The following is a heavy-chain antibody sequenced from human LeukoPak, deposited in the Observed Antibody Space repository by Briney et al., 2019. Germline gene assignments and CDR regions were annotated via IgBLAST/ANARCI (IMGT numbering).Heavy chain of an antibody. CDR2: IYPGDSDT. V-gene: IGHV5-51*01. J-gene: IGHJ6*02. Sequence: ESLKISCKGSGYSFTSYWIGWVRQMPGKGLEWMGIIYPGDSDTRYSPSFQGQVTISADKSISTAYLQWSSLKASDTAMYYCARLPIAARQIYYYYGMDVWGQGTTVTVSS. CDR1: GYSFTSYW. D-gene: IGHD6-6*01. CDR3: ARLPIAARQIYYYYGMDV.